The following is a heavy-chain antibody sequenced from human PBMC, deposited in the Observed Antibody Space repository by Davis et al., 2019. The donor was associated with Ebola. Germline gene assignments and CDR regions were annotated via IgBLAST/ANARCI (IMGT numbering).Heavy chain of an antibody. Sequence: PSETLSLTCAVSGGSISSSNWWRWVRQPPGKGLEWIGEIYHSGSTNYNPSLKSRVTISVDKSKNQFSLKLSSVTAADTAVYYCARDAFRIAAAPLYYYGMDVWGQGTTVTVSS. J-gene: IGHJ6*02. V-gene: IGHV4-4*02. D-gene: IGHD6-13*01. CDR1: GGSISSSNW. CDR3: ARDAFRIAAAPLYYYGMDV. CDR2: IYHSGST.